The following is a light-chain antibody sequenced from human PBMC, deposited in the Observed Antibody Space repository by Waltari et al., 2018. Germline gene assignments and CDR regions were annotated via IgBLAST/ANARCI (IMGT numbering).Light chain of an antibody. Sequence: QSVLTQPPSASGTPGQRVTISCSGSRSNIGKNYVYWYQQRPGTAPKLLIYSNKQRPSGVPDRFSGSKSGTSASLAISGLRSEDEADYYCAAWDDSLSGRVFGGGTKVTVL. J-gene: IGLJ3*02. CDR2: SNK. CDR3: AAWDDSLSGRV. V-gene: IGLV1-47*01. CDR1: RSNIGKNY.